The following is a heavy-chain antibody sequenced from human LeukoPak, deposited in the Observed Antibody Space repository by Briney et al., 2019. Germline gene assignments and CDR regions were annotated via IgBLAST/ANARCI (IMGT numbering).Heavy chain of an antibody. V-gene: IGHV3-74*01. CDR3: ARSFWGSYSDF. Sequence: GGSLRLPCAASGFTFSTYYMHWVRQAPGKGLVWVARINADGSNTNYADSVKGRFTLSRDNAKNTLYLQMNSLRAEDTAVYYCARSFWGSYSDFWGQGTLVTVSS. CDR2: INADGSNT. J-gene: IGHJ4*02. D-gene: IGHD3-16*01. CDR1: GFTFSTYY.